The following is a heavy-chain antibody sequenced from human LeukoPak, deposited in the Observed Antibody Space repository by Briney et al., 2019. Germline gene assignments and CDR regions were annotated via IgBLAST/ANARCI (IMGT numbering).Heavy chain of an antibody. Sequence: GGSLRLSCTVSGVTFRSFEMNWVRQAPGKGLEWVSYISSSGSNKFYADSVKGRFTISRDNAKISLYLQMNSLRADDTAVYSCASADYPDYWGQGTLVTVSS. CDR1: GVTFRSFE. J-gene: IGHJ4*02. D-gene: IGHD5-12*01. CDR3: ASADYPDY. CDR2: ISSSGSNK. V-gene: IGHV3-48*03.